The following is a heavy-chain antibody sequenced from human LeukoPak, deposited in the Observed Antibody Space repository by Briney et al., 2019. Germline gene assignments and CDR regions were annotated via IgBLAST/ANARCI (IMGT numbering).Heavy chain of an antibody. CDR3: ARLGRRGNWFDP. CDR2: IWYDGSNK. D-gene: IGHD1-26*01. Sequence: GRSLRLSCAASGFTFSSYGMHWVRQAPGKGLEWVAVIWYDGSNKYYADSVKGRFTISRDNSMNTLYLQMNSLRAEDTAVYYCARLGRRGNWFDPWGQGTLVTVSS. CDR1: GFTFSSYG. V-gene: IGHV3-33*01. J-gene: IGHJ5*02.